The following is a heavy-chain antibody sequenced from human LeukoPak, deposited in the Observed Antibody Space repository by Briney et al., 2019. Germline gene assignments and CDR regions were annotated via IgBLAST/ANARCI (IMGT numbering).Heavy chain of an antibody. V-gene: IGHV5-10-1*01. CDR2: IDSSGSCT. J-gene: IGHJ3*02. CDR1: GCSFTSYW. D-gene: IGHD3-9*01. Sequence: GESLKSSCRGSGCSFTSYWVSWVRQMPGKGLEWMGRIDSSGSCTTYSAAFEEHVTISADASTSTAYLQWSSLKASDTAMYYSARRDIAPPLRYFDSEYNAFEIWGQGTMVTVSS. CDR3: ARRDIAPPLRYFDSEYNAFEI.